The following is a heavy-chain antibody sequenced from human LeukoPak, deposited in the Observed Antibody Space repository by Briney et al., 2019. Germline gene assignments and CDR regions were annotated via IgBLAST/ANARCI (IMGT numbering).Heavy chain of an antibody. Sequence: GGSLRLSCAASAFTGSNHYMSWLRQAPGKGLEWVSLISDGGGTDYADSVKGRFTISRYNSKNTPYLQMHNLRGEDTAVYYCATDQDVWGQGTTV. CDR1: AFTGSNHY. J-gene: IGHJ6*02. CDR2: ISDGGGT. V-gene: IGHV3-66*01. CDR3: ATDQDV.